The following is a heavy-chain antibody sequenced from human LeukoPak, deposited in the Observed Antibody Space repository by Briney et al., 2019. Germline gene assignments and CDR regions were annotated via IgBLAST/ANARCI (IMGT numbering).Heavy chain of an antibody. D-gene: IGHD3-9*01. CDR2: IYPGDSDT. V-gene: IGHV5-51*01. J-gene: IGHJ5*02. CDR1: GYSFTSYW. Sequence: GESLKISCKGSGYSFTSYWIGSVRQMPGKGLEWMGIIYPGDSDTRYSPSFQGQVTISADKSISTAYLQWSSLKASDTAMYYCARQGVSGRGTIFWSNWFDPGAREPWSPSPQ. CDR3: ARQGVSGRGTIFWSNWFDP.